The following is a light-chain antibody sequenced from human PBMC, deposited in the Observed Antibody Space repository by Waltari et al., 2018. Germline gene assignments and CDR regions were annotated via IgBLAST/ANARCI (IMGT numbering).Light chain of an antibody. CDR1: SSDVGNYKR. CDR2: AVS. Sequence: QSALTQPASVSGSPGQSITISCTGTSSDVGNYKRVSWYQQHTGKAPNLMIYAVSTRPSGVSYRFSGSKSGDMASLTISGLQPEDEAEYFCSSYAGSSKGVFGGGTKVTVL. V-gene: IGLV2-23*02. CDR3: SSYAGSSKGV. J-gene: IGLJ2*01.